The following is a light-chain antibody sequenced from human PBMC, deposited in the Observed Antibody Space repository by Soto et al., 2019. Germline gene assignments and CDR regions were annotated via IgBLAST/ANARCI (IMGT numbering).Light chain of an antibody. V-gene: IGKV3D-15*01. Sequence: EILFTQSPAILSLSPGERATLSCRASQSISSNLAWYQQKPGQAPRILIYDASTRDTGIPDRFSASGSGTEFTLTISSLQPEDFEVYYCQQYTQWPITFGQGTRLEIK. CDR3: QQYTQWPIT. CDR1: QSISSN. CDR2: DAS. J-gene: IGKJ5*01.